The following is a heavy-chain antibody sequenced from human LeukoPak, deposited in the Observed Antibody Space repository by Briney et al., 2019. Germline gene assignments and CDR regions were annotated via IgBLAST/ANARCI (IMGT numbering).Heavy chain of an antibody. V-gene: IGHV3-20*04. CDR3: ARAPMTTVTTIDY. D-gene: IGHD4-17*01. Sequence: PGGSLRLSCAASGFAFDDFGMSWVRQGPGKGLEWVSGINWNGGSTGYADSVKGRFTVSRDNAKKSLYLQMNSLRAEDTALYYCARAPMTTVTTIDYWGQGTLVTVSS. CDR1: GFAFDDFG. J-gene: IGHJ4*02. CDR2: INWNGGST.